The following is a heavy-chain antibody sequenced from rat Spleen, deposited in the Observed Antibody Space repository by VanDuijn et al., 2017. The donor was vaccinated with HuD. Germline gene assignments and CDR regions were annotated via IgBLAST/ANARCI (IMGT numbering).Heavy chain of an antibody. CDR1: GFTFNNYA. Sequence: EVQLVESGGDLVQPGRSLKLSCAASGFTFNNYAMHWIRQAPTKGLEWVASISPSGGSTYYRDSVKGRFTISRDNAKSTLYLQMDSLRSEDTATYYCATEGRDYWGQGVMVTVSS. CDR3: ATEGRDY. V-gene: IGHV5-19*01. J-gene: IGHJ2*01. CDR2: ISPSGGST.